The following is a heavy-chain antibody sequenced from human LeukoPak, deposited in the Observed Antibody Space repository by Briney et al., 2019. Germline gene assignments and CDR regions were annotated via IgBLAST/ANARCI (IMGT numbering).Heavy chain of an antibody. V-gene: IGHV4-59*01. CDR3: ARATYYDILTGYLFDY. CDR2: IYYSGST. J-gene: IGHJ4*02. D-gene: IGHD3-9*01. CDR1: GGSISSYY. Sequence: SETLSLTCTVSGGSISSYYWSWIRQPPGKGLEWIGYIYYSGSTNYNPSLKSRVTISVDTSKNQFSLKLSSVTAADTAVYYCARATYYDILTGYLFDYWGQRTLVTVSS.